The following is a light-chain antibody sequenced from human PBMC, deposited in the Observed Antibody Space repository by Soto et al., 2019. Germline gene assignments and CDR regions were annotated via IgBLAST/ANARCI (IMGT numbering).Light chain of an antibody. J-gene: IGKJ1*01. CDR3: QQYGRSPRT. Sequence: EIVLTQSPGTLSLSPGDRATLSCRASQRVSSSYLAWYQQKPGQAPRLLIYAASSRATGIPDRFSGSGSGTDFTLTISRLEPEDFAVYYCQQYGRSPRTFGQGTKVEIK. CDR1: QRVSSSY. V-gene: IGKV3-20*01. CDR2: AAS.